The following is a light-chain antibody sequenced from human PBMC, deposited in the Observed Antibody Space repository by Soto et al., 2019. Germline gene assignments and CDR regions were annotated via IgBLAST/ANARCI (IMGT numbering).Light chain of an antibody. CDR3: SSFTNSSTIV. Sequence: QSVLTQPASVSGSPGQPITISCTGTSSDVGSFDSVAWYQHNPGKAPKLMIYDVSNRPSGASSRFSGSKYGNTSSLSIPGLSTDDDANYYCSSFTNSSTIVFGTGTKVTVL. J-gene: IGLJ1*01. V-gene: IGLV2-14*01. CDR2: DVS. CDR1: SSDVGSFDS.